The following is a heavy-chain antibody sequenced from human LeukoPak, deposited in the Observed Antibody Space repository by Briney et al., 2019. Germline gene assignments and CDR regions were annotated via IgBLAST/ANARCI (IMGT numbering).Heavy chain of an antibody. D-gene: IGHD6-19*01. V-gene: IGHV4-39*07. Sequence: PSETLSLTCTVSGGSISSSSYYWGWIRQPPGKGLEWIGEIYHSGSTNYNPSLKSRVTISVDKSKNQFSLKVSSVTAADTAVYYCAREAPVAGHLDYWGQGTLVIVSS. CDR1: GGSISSSSYY. J-gene: IGHJ4*02. CDR3: AREAPVAGHLDY. CDR2: IYHSGST.